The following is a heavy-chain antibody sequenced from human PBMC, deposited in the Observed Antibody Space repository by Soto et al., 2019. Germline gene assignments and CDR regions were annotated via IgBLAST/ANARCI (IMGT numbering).Heavy chain of an antibody. V-gene: IGHV3-23*01. CDR1: GFTFSSYA. D-gene: IGHD6-19*01. Sequence: GGSLRLSCAASGFTFSSYAMSWVRQAPGKGLEWVSAISGSGGSTYYADSVKGRFTISRDNSKNTLYLQMNSLRAEDTAVYYCAKWGGSSGWAVIKYYYYGMDVWGQGTTVTVSS. J-gene: IGHJ6*02. CDR3: AKWGGSSGWAVIKYYYYGMDV. CDR2: ISGSGGST.